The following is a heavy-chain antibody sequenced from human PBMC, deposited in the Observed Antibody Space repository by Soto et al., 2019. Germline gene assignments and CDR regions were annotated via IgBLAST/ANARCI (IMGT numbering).Heavy chain of an antibody. D-gene: IGHD5-18*01. J-gene: IGHJ5*01. CDR1: GFSVRSGDFY. CDR3: ARVPVDTYTIYCFDL. CDR2: VFFSGST. V-gene: IGHV4-61*08. Sequence: SESLSLTCSVSGFSVRSGDFYWGWLRQPPGMGLEWIGHVFFSGSTNYIPSLKSRLTMPVDTAKNQFSLKLDSVTAEDTAVYYCARVPVDTYTIYCFDLWGQGTQVTVSS.